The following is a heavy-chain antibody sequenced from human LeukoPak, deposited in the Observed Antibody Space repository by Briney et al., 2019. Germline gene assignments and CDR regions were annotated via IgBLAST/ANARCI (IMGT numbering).Heavy chain of an antibody. D-gene: IGHD1-26*01. J-gene: IGHJ4*02. CDR2: INIDGTTT. Sequence: GGSLRLSCAASGFTFTRYWMHWVRQVPGKGLVWISRINIDGTTTNYADSVKGRFTVSRDNAKNTMYLHVNSLRVEDTAVYYCARDSYEVGATFDYWGQGTLVTVSS. CDR3: ARDSYEVGATFDY. V-gene: IGHV3-74*01. CDR1: GFTFTRYW.